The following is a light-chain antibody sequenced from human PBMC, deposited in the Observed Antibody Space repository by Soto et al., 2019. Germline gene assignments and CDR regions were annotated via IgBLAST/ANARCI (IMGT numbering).Light chain of an antibody. CDR1: QSVSSK. V-gene: IGKV3-20*01. CDR2: GAS. Sequence: EIVMTQSPATLSVSPGEGATLSCRASQSVSSKLAWYQQKPGQAPRLLIYGASSRATGIPARFSGSGSGTDFTLTISRLEPEDFAVYYCQQYGSSPWTFGQGTKLDIK. J-gene: IGKJ1*01. CDR3: QQYGSSPWT.